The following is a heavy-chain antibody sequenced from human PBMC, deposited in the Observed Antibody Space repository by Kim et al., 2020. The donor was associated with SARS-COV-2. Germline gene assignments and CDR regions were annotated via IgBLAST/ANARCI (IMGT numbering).Heavy chain of an antibody. CDR2: ISYDGSNK. CDR3: AREDLPSSIAALGSYYGMDV. Sequence: GGSLRLSCAASGFTFSSYAMHWVRQAPGKGLEWVAVISYDGSNKYYADSVKGRFTISRDNSKNTLYLQMNSLRAEDTAVYYCAREDLPSSIAALGSYYGMDVWGQGTTVTVSS. CDR1: GFTFSSYA. V-gene: IGHV3-30-3*01. J-gene: IGHJ6*02. D-gene: IGHD6-6*01.